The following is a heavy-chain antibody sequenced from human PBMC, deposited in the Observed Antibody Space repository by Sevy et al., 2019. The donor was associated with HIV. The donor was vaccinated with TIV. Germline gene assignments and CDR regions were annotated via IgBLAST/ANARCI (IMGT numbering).Heavy chain of an antibody. Sequence: GGSLRLSCAASGFTFSSYSMNWVRQAPGKGLEWVSSISSSSSYIYYADSVKVRFTISRDNAKNSLYLPLNSLRAEDTAVYYCARDQAAPYYMDVWGKATTVTVSS. CDR1: GFTFSSYS. J-gene: IGHJ6*03. CDR3: ARDQAAPYYMDV. V-gene: IGHV3-21*01. CDR2: ISSSSSYI. D-gene: IGHD6-25*01.